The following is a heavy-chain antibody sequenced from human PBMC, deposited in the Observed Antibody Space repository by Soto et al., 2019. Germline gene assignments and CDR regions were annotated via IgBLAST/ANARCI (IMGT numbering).Heavy chain of an antibody. D-gene: IGHD3-10*01. V-gene: IGHV3-30-3*01. CDR3: AKDMVRGVPDYFDS. J-gene: IGHJ4*01. Sequence: GGSLRLSCTASGFTFSYYEMHWVRQAPGKGLDWVAVVSPEEAIKIYSESVKGRFTVSRDNSKSILYLQMDNLRPDDTAVYYCAKDMVRGVPDYFDSGGHGTLVTVSS. CDR2: VSPEEAIK. CDR1: GFTFSYYE.